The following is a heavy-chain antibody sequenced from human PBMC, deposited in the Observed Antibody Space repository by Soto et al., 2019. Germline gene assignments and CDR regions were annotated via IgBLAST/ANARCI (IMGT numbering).Heavy chain of an antibody. D-gene: IGHD3-3*01. Sequence: SETLSLTCAVYGGSFSGYYWSWMRQPPGKGLEWIGEINHSGSTNYNPSLKSRVTISVDTSKNQFSLKLSSVTAADTAVYYCARGQPPYYDFWSGYQYNWFDPWGQGTLVTVSS. CDR3: ARGQPPYYDFWSGYQYNWFDP. CDR2: INHSGST. J-gene: IGHJ5*02. CDR1: GGSFSGYY. V-gene: IGHV4-34*01.